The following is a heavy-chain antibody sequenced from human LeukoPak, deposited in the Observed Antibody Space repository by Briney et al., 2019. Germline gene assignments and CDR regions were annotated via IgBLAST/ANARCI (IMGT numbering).Heavy chain of an antibody. Sequence: KPSETLSLTCTVSGGSISSYYWSWIQQPPGKGLEWIGYIYYSGSTNYNPSLKSRVTISVDTSKNQFSLKLSSVTAADTAVYYCARDSKYGSGTFLYWGQGTLVTVSS. V-gene: IGHV4-59*01. J-gene: IGHJ4*02. CDR3: ARDSKYGSGTFLY. CDR2: IYYSGST. CDR1: GGSISSYY. D-gene: IGHD3-10*01.